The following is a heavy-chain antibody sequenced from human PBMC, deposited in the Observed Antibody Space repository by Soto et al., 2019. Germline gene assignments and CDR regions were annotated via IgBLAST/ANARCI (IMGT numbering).Heavy chain of an antibody. J-gene: IGHJ4*02. D-gene: IGHD4-17*01. CDR3: ARDYGGLDY. Sequence: GGSLRLSCAASGFTFSNYRMNWVRQAPGKGLEWVSSISSGSSYIYYADSMKGRFTISRGNAKNSLYLQMNSLRAEDTAVYYCARDYGGLDYWGQGTLVTVSS. V-gene: IGHV3-21*01. CDR1: GFTFSNYR. CDR2: ISSGSSYI.